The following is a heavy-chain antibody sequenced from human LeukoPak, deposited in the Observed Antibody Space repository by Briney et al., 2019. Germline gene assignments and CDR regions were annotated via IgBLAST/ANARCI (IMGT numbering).Heavy chain of an antibody. CDR2: IKADGSDK. J-gene: IGHJ4*02. Sequence: GGSLRLSCAASGFSLSSYPMSWVRRGPGKGLEWVATIKADGSDKKYVDSVRDRFTISRDNAKNSLYLQMNSLSTEDTAMYYCARLFGGVTTFDYWGQGALVTVSS. CDR1: GFSLSSYP. D-gene: IGHD4-17*01. V-gene: IGHV3-7*01. CDR3: ARLFGGVTTFDY.